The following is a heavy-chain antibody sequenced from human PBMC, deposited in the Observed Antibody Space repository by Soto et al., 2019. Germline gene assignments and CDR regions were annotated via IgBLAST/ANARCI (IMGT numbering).Heavy chain of an antibody. CDR3: ARDQCSGGSCYSFPRPYPNDY. CDR2: ISSSSSYI. V-gene: IGHV3-21*01. D-gene: IGHD2-15*01. CDR1: GFTFSSYS. Sequence: GGSLRLSCPASGFTFSSYSMNWVRQAPGKGLEWVSSISSSSSYIYYADSVKGRFTISRDNAKNSLYLQMNSLRAEDTAVYYCARDQCSGGSCYSFPRPYPNDYWGQGTLVTVSS. J-gene: IGHJ4*02.